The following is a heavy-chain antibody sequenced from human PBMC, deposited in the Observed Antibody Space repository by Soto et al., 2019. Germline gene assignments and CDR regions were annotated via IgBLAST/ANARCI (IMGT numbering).Heavy chain of an antibody. V-gene: IGHV4-30-4*01. CDR3: ARVVSSIAVRPVDY. CDR2: IYYSGST. J-gene: IGHJ4*02. Sequence: QVQLQESGPGLVKPSQTLSLTCTVSGGSISSGDYYWSCIRQPPGNGLEWIGNIYYSGSTYYNPSLKSRVTISVDTSKSQFSLKLSSVTAADTAVYYCARVVSSIAVRPVDYWGQGTLVTVSS. D-gene: IGHD6-6*01. CDR1: GGSISSGDYY.